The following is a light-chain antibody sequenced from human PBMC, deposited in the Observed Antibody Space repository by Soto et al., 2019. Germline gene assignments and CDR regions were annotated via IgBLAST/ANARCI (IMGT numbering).Light chain of an antibody. CDR3: QQYNSYSST. V-gene: IGKV1-5*01. CDR2: DAS. J-gene: IGKJ1*01. Sequence: DIQMTQSPSTLSASVGDRVTITCRASQSFSSWLAWYQQKPGKAPKLLIYDASSLESGVPSRFSGSGSGTEFTLTISSLQPDDFATYYCQQYNSYSSTFGQGTKVEIK. CDR1: QSFSSW.